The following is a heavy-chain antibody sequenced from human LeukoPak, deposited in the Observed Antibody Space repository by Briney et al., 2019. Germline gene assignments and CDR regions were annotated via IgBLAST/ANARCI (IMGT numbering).Heavy chain of an antibody. V-gene: IGHV1-3*01. J-gene: IGHJ2*01. CDR3: ARVGPGWYFDL. CDR2: INAGNGNT. Sequence: ASVKVSCKASGYTFTSYAMHWVRQAPGQRLEWTGWINAGNGNTKYSQKFQGRVTITRDTSASTAYMELSSLRSEDTAVYYCARVGPGWYFDLWGRGTLVTVSS. CDR1: GYTFTSYA.